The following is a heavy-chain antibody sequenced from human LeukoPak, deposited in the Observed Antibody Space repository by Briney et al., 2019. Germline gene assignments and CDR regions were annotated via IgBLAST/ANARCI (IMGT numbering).Heavy chain of an antibody. Sequence: SETLSLTCAVYGGSFSGYYWSWIRQPPGKGLEWIGEINHSGSTNYNPSLKSRVTISVDTSKNQFSLKLSSVTAADTAVYYCARGLDSSGYYYGYWGQGTLVTVSS. CDR2: INHSGST. J-gene: IGHJ4*02. CDR1: GGSFSGYY. CDR3: ARGLDSSGYYYGY. D-gene: IGHD3-22*01. V-gene: IGHV4-34*01.